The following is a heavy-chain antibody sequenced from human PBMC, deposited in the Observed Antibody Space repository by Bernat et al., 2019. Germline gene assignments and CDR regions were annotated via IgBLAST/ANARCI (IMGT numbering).Heavy chain of an antibody. CDR1: GGSFSGYY. J-gene: IGHJ5*02. V-gene: IGHV4-34*01. Sequence: QVQLQQWGAGLLKPSETLSLTCAVYGGSFSGYYWSWIRQPPGKGLDWIGEINHSGSTNYNPSLKSRVTISVDTSKNQFSLKLSSVTAADTAVYYCARGITNGRGFDPWGQGTLVTVSS. D-gene: IGHD3-16*01. CDR3: ARGITNGRGFDP. CDR2: INHSGST.